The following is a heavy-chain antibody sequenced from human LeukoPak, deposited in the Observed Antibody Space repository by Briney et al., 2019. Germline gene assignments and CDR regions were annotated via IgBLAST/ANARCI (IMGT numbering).Heavy chain of an antibody. Sequence: ASVKVSCKASGYTFTSYGISWVRQAPGQGLEWMGWISAYNGNTNYAQKLQGRVTMTTDTSTSTAYMELRSLRSDDTAVYYCARDAGRYCSSTSCYPGYWGQGTLVTVSS. V-gene: IGHV1-18*01. CDR1: GYTFTSYG. CDR2: ISAYNGNT. CDR3: ARDAGRYCSSTSCYPGY. D-gene: IGHD2-2*01. J-gene: IGHJ4*02.